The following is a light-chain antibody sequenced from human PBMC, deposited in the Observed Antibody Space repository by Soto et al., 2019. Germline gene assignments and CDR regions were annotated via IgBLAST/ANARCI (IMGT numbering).Light chain of an antibody. J-gene: IGKJ4*01. Sequence: AIQLTQSPSSLSASVGERVTITCRASQSISSALAWFCQKPGKAPNLLIYDASTLEGGVPSRFSGSGSGTDFTLTISSLQPEDFATYYCQQFHIYPLTFGGGTKVEI. CDR2: DAS. CDR3: QQFHIYPLT. CDR1: QSISSA. V-gene: IGKV1-13*02.